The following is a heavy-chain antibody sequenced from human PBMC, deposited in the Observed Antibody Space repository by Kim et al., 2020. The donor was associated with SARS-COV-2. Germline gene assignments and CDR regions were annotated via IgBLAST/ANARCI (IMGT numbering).Heavy chain of an antibody. J-gene: IGHJ6*03. CDR1: GGTFSSYA. V-gene: IGHV1-69*04. CDR3: ARGIGDYYDILTGYYNYYYYMDV. D-gene: IGHD3-9*01. Sequence: SVKVSCKASGGTFSSYAISWVRQAPGQGLEWMGRIIPILGIANYAQKFQGRVTITADKSTSTAYMELSSLRSEDTAVYYCARGIGDYYDILTGYYNYYYYMDVWGKGTTVTVSS. CDR2: IIPILGIA.